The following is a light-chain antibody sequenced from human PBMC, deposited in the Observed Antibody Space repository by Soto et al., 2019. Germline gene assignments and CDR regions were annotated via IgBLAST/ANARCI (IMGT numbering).Light chain of an antibody. Sequence: QAVVTQEPSFSVSPGGTVTLTCGLTSGSVSTRNYPSWYQQIPGQAPRTLIYNTNTRSSGVPDRFSGSILGNKAALTITGAEAEVEYDYSCVLYVGGGFPWVFGGGTKLTVL. J-gene: IGLJ3*02. V-gene: IGLV8-61*01. CDR2: NTN. CDR1: SGSVSTRNY. CDR3: VLYVGGGFPWV.